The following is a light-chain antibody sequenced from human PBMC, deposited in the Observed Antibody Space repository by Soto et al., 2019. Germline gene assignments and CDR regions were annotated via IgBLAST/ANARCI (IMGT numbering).Light chain of an antibody. CDR3: QQYNNWTLT. Sequence: DIQMTQSPSTLSASVGDRVTITCRASQSISSWLAWYQQKPGKAPKLLIYKASSLESGVPSRFSGSGSGTEFTLTISSLQPDDFATYYCQQYNNWTLTFGGGTKVEIK. V-gene: IGKV1-5*03. CDR1: QSISSW. J-gene: IGKJ4*01. CDR2: KAS.